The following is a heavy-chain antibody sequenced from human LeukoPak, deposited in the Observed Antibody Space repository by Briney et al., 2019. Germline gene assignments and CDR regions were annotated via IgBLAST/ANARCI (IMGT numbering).Heavy chain of an antibody. CDR2: ISGSGDST. V-gene: IGHV3-23*01. Sequence: GGSLRLSCAASGFTFSNYAMRWVRQAPGKGLEWVSGISGSGDSTYYADSVKGRFTISRDNSKNTLYLQMNSLRVEDTAVYYCARDLAWGAFDYWGQGTLVSVSS. CDR1: GFTFSNYA. CDR3: ARDLAWGAFDY. J-gene: IGHJ4*02. D-gene: IGHD7-27*01.